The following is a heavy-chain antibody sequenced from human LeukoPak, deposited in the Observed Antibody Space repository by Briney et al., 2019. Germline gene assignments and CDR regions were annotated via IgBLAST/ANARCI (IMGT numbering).Heavy chain of an antibody. CDR1: GFTFSSYS. CDR3: ARVRGQLLQWLVHDYFDY. CDR2: ISSSSSTI. V-gene: IGHV3-48*01. Sequence: GGSLRLSCAASGFTFSSYSMNWVRQAPGKGLEWVSSISSSSSTIYYADSVKGRFTISRDNAKNSLYLQMNSLRAEDTAVYYCARVRGQLLQWLVHDYFDYWGQGTLVTVSS. D-gene: IGHD6-19*01. J-gene: IGHJ4*02.